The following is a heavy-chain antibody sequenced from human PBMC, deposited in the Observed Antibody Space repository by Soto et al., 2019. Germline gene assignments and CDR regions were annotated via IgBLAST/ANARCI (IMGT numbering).Heavy chain of an antibody. CDR3: ARVRGGERLHFDY. CDR2: IYYSGST. D-gene: IGHD5-12*01. V-gene: IGHV4-59*01. Sequence: SETLSLTCTVSGGSISSYYWSWIRQPPGKGLEWIGYIYYSGSTNYNPSLKSRVTISVDTSKNQFSLKLSSVTAADTALYYCARVRGGERLHFDYWGQGTLVTVSS. J-gene: IGHJ4*02. CDR1: GGSISSYY.